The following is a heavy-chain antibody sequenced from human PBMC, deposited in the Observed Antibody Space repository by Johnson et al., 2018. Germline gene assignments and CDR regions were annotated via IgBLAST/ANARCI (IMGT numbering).Heavy chain of an antibody. D-gene: IGHD3-3*01. CDR3: AKDKRIYGGSEYFQH. J-gene: IGHJ1*01. Sequence: QVQLVQSGGGVVQPGRSLRLSCAASGFTFSSYAMHWVRQAPGKGLEWVAVISYDGSNKYYADSVKGRFPISRDNSKNTLYLQINSLIAEDTAVYYWAKDKRIYGGSEYFQHWGQGTLVTVSS. CDR2: ISYDGSNK. CDR1: GFTFSSYA. V-gene: IGHV3-30*04.